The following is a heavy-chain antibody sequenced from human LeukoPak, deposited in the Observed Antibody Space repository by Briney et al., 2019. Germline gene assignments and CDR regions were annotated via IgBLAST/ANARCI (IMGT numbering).Heavy chain of an antibody. CDR3: ATCDWNDNLSDY. J-gene: IGHJ4*02. V-gene: IGHV1-24*01. D-gene: IGHD1-1*01. Sequence: GASVKVSCKVSGYTLTELSMHWVRQAPGKGLEWMGGFDPEDGETIYAQKFQGRVTMTEDTSTDTAYMELSSLRSEDTAAYYCATCDWNDNLSDYWGQGTLVTVSS. CDR2: FDPEDGET. CDR1: GYTLTELS.